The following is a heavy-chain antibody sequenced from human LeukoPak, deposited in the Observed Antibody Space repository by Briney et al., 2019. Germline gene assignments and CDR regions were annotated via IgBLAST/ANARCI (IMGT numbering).Heavy chain of an antibody. Sequence: GGSLRLSCAASGFTFDNYAMHWVRQAPGKGLEWVSGISWNSGSIGYADSVKGRFTISRDNAKNSLYLQMNGLRAEDMALYYCAKDTRQYSTSGEFDYWGQGTLVTVSS. CDR1: GFTFDNYA. CDR2: ISWNSGSI. V-gene: IGHV3-9*03. D-gene: IGHD6-6*01. CDR3: AKDTRQYSTSGEFDY. J-gene: IGHJ4*02.